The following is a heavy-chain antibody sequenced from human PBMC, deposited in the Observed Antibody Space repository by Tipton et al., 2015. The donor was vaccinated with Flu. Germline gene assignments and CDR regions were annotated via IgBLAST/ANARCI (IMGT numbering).Heavy chain of an antibody. Sequence: SLRLSCAASGFIFSTYGMHWVRQAPGKGLEWVAVIWYDGSNKYYADPVKGRFTISRDNSKNMVYLQMNSLRVEDTAVYYCARRDYSNYVSEPKNWFHPWGQGTLVTVSS. V-gene: IGHV3-33*01. CDR1: GFIFSTYG. J-gene: IGHJ5*02. CDR2: IWYDGSNK. CDR3: ARRDYSNYVSEPKNWFHP. D-gene: IGHD4-11*01.